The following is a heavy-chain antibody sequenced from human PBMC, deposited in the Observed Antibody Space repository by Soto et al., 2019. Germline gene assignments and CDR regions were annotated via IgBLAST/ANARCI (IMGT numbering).Heavy chain of an antibody. V-gene: IGHV1-2*02. D-gene: IGHD3-22*01. J-gene: IGHJ5*02. CDR2: IIPGSGGT. Sequence: GXSVKVCYTASGYSLTGYYIHWGRQAPGEGLEWMGWIIPGSGGTKYAQKFQGRVTMTGDTSTSTVYMELSRLTSDDTAVYYCVRGNCARSGLYLAGWFDPWGHGTLVTVSS. CDR3: VRGNCARSGLYLAGWFDP. CDR1: GYSLTGYY.